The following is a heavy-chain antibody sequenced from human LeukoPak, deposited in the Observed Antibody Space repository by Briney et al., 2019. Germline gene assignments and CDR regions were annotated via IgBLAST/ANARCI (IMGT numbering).Heavy chain of an antibody. CDR3: ARGAATGDFDY. J-gene: IGHJ4*02. V-gene: IGHV1-2*02. Sequence: GASVKVSCKASGYTFTAIYIHWVRQTPGQGLEWMGWINPNSGGTNFAQKSQGRVTMTRDTSISTAYMELSRLGSDDTAVYYCARGAATGDFDYWGQGTLVTVSS. D-gene: IGHD7-27*01. CDR1: GYTFTAIY. CDR2: INPNSGGT.